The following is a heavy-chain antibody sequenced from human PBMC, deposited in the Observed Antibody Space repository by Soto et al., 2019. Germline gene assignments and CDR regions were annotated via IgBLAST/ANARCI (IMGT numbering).Heavy chain of an antibody. Sequence: EVQLLESGGGLVQPGGSLRLSCAASGLTCSSDAMSWVRQAPGKGLEWVSSISGRGGSTYYADSVKGRFTISRDNSKNTLYLQMNSLRVEDTAVYFCAKDVYILGAHDYWGQGTLVTVSS. J-gene: IGHJ4*02. CDR2: ISGRGGST. V-gene: IGHV3-23*01. CDR1: GLTCSSDA. D-gene: IGHD3-10*01. CDR3: AKDVYILGAHDY.